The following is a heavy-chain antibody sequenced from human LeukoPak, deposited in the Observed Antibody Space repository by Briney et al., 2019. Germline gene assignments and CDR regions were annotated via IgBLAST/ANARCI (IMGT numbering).Heavy chain of an antibody. CDR2: ISRDGSNE. D-gene: IGHD5-18*01. V-gene: IGHV3-30-3*01. Sequence: GGSLRLSCAASGFTFSNYAMHWVRQAPGKGLEWVARISRDGSNEHYADSVKGRFTISRDNSRNTLYLQVNSLRTEDTAVYYCVRDGDYSFGYGKDYWGQGTLVTVSS. J-gene: IGHJ4*02. CDR3: VRDGDYSFGYGKDY. CDR1: GFTFSNYA.